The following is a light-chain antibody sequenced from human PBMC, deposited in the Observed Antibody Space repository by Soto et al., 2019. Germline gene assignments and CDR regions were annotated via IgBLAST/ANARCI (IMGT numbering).Light chain of an antibody. CDR1: QTFSSH. J-gene: IGKJ5*01. CDR2: DAS. Sequence: EIVLTQSPATLSLSPGERATLSCRASQTFSSHLAWYQQKPGQAPRLLIYDASKRATGIPARFSGRGSGTDFTRTIISLEPEDFAVYYCQQRSNWPPVITFGQGTRLEIK. V-gene: IGKV3-11*01. CDR3: QQRSNWPPVIT.